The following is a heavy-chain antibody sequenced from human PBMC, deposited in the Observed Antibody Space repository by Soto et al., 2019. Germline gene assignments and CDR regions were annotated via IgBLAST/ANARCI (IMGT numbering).Heavy chain of an antibody. CDR2: ISAYNGNT. CDR1: GYTFTSYG. D-gene: IGHD6-13*01. J-gene: IGHJ4*02. V-gene: IGHV1-18*01. CDR3: ARDGAGPIAAAGTLFDY. Sequence: ASVKVSCKASGYTFTSYGISWVRQAPGQGLEWMGWISAYNGNTNYAQKLQGRVTMTTDTSTSTAYMELRSLRSDDTAVYYCARDGAGPIAAAGTLFDYWGQGTLVTVSS.